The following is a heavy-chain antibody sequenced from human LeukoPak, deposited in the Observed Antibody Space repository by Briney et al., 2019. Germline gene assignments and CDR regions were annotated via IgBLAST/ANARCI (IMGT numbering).Heavy chain of an antibody. CDR1: RDTFSSDA. CDR3: ARTLWFGPGGSYGMDV. V-gene: IGHV1-69*13. CDR2: IIPIFGTA. Sequence: SLKVSCKTSRDTFSSDALSAGRQGPGQRVEWMGGIIPIFGTANYAQKFQGRVTITADESTCTAYMELSSLRSEDTAVYYCARTLWFGPGGSYGMDVWGKGTTVTVSS. D-gene: IGHD3-10*01. J-gene: IGHJ6*04.